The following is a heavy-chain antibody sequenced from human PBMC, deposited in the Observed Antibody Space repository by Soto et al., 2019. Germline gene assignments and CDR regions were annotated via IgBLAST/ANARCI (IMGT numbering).Heavy chain of an antibody. CDR1: GGSITSYY. CDR3: ARLRYSAYYVTYPLDY. D-gene: IGHD5-12*01. CDR2: IHYTGAT. Sequence: QVQLQESGPGLVKPSETLSLTCTVSGGSITSYYWSWIRQSPGKGLESIGYIHYTGATNYNPSLKIRVTISVDTSKNQFSLRLSSVTAADAAVYYCARLRYSAYYVTYPLDYWGQGAVVTVSS. J-gene: IGHJ4*02. V-gene: IGHV4-59*08.